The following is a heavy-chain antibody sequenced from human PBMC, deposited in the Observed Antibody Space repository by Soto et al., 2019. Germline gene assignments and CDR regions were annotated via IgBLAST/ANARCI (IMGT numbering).Heavy chain of an antibody. D-gene: IGHD3-3*01. Sequence: QLQLQESGPGLVKPSETLSLTYTVSGGSISSYYWSWIRQPPGKGLEWIGYIYYSGSTNYNPSLKSRVTTSVDTSKNQFSLKLSSVTAADTAVYYCARLEGYWYFDIWGRGTLVTVSS. CDR3: ARLEGYWYFDI. CDR2: IYYSGST. V-gene: IGHV4-59*08. J-gene: IGHJ2*01. CDR1: GGSISSYY.